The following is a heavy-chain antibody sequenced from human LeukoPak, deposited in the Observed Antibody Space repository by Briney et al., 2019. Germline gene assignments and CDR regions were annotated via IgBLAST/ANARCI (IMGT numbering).Heavy chain of an antibody. J-gene: IGHJ4*02. CDR3: AREGMVATFDY. D-gene: IGHD5-12*01. CDR1: GFTFSSYS. V-gene: IGHV3-21*01. Sequence: GGSLRLSCAASGFTFSSYSMNWVRQAPGKGLEWVSSISSSSSYIYYADSVRGRFTISRDKAKSSLYLQMNSLRAEDTAIYYCAREGMVATFDYWGQGTLVTVSS. CDR2: ISSSSSYI.